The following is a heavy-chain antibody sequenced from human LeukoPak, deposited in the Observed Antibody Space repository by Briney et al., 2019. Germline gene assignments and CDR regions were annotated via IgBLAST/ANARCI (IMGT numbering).Heavy chain of an antibody. J-gene: IGHJ5*02. CDR1: GYTFTSYG. CDR2: ISAYNGNT. CDR3: ARDNPLMGVVVAPIFFAFDP. V-gene: IGHV1-18*01. D-gene: IGHD2-2*01. Sequence: ASVKVSCKASGYTFTSYGISWVRQAPGQGLEWMGWISAYNGNTNYAQKLQGRVTMTTDTSTSTAYMELRSLRSDDTAVYYCARDNPLMGVVVAPIFFAFDPWGQGNRVTVSS.